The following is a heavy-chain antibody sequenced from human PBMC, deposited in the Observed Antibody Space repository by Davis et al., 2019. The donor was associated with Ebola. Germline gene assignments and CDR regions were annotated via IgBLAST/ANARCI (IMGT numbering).Heavy chain of an antibody. CDR3: ARPITYYYGSGSQREGGYYYYYGMDV. CDR2: IIPIFGTA. CDR1: GGTFSSYA. D-gene: IGHD3-10*01. V-gene: IGHV1-69*13. Sequence: SVKVSCKASGGTFSSYAISWVRQAPGQGLEWMGGIIPIFGTANYAQKFQGRVTITADESTSTAYMELSSLRSEDTAVYYCARPITYYYGSGSQREGGYYYYYGMDVWGQGTTVTVSS. J-gene: IGHJ6*02.